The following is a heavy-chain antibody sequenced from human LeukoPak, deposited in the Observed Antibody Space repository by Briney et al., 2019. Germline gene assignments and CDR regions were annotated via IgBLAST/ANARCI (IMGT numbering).Heavy chain of an antibody. CDR1: GGSISSSSYY. V-gene: IGHV4-39*01. D-gene: IGHD3-16*01. CDR2: IYYSGST. J-gene: IGHJ4*02. Sequence: SETLSLTCTVSGGSISSSSYYWGWIRQPPGKGLVWIGSIYYSGSTYYNPSLKSRVIISVDTSKNQFSLKLSSVTAADTAVYYCASLTAVGEIDYWGQGTLVTVSS. CDR3: ASLTAVGEIDY.